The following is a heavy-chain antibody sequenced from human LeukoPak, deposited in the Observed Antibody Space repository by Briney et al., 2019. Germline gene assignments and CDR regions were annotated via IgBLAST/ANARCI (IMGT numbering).Heavy chain of an antibody. J-gene: IGHJ4*02. CDR3: ARDIHYDSSGYGRRYFDY. D-gene: IGHD3-22*01. CDR1: GYSFTDDG. Sequence: ASVKVSCKASGYSFTDDGISWVRRAPGQGLEWMGWISPYNSNTKYADKFQGRVTMTADISTTTAYLELRSLRSDDTAMYYCARDIHYDSSGYGRRYFDYWGQGTLVTVSS. V-gene: IGHV1-18*01. CDR2: ISPYNSNT.